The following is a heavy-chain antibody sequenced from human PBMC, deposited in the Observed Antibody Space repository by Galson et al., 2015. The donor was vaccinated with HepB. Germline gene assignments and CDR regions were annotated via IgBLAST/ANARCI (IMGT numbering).Heavy chain of an antibody. CDR3: ARGGYGGYDFVYYMDV. V-gene: IGHV3-30*03. D-gene: IGHD5-12*01. CDR1: GFSFSDHY. CDR2: ISYDGSKE. Sequence: SLRLSCAASGFSFSDHYMDWVRQAPGKGLEWVAVISYDGSKEFYSDSVRGRFTIYRDNSRNTVYLQMISLRAEESAIYYCARGGYGGYDFVYYMDVWCKGTTVTVSS. J-gene: IGHJ6*03.